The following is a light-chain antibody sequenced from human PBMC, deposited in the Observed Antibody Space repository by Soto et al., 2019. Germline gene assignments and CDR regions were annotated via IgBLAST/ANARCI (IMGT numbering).Light chain of an antibody. Sequence: DIVMTQSPDSLAVSLGERATINCKSSQSVLYSSNNKNYLAWYQQKPGQPPKLLIYWASARESGVPDRFSGSGSGTDFTLTISSLQAEDVAVYFCQRYYGTPPWTFGQGTELQIK. J-gene: IGKJ2*02. V-gene: IGKV4-1*01. CDR1: QSVLYSSNNKNY. CDR2: WAS. CDR3: QRYYGTPPWT.